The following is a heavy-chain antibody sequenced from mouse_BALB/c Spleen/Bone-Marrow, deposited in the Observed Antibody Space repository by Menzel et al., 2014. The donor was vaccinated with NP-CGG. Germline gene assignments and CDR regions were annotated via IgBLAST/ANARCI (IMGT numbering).Heavy chain of an antibody. CDR1: GFNIKDTY. D-gene: IGHD2-1*01. CDR2: IDTANGNT. Sequence: SGAELVKPGASVKLSCTASGFNIKDTYMHWVKQRPEQGLEWIGRIDTANGNTKYDPKFQGKATITADTSSNTAYLQLSSLTSEDTAVYYRARYGNGLMDYWGQGTSVTVSS. J-gene: IGHJ4*01. V-gene: IGHV14-3*02. CDR3: ARYGNGLMDY.